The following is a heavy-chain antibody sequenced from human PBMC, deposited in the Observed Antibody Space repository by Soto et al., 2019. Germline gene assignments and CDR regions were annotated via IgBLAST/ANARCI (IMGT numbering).Heavy chain of an antibody. D-gene: IGHD6-19*01. J-gene: IGHJ4*02. V-gene: IGHV1-3*01. Sequence: ASVKVSCKASGYTFTSYAMHWVRQAPGQRLEWMGWINAGNGNTKYSQKFQGRVTITRDTSASTAYMELSSLRPEDTAVYYCARVNARGWFLETEWGQGTLVTVSS. CDR2: INAGNGNT. CDR1: GYTFTSYA. CDR3: ARVNARGWFLETE.